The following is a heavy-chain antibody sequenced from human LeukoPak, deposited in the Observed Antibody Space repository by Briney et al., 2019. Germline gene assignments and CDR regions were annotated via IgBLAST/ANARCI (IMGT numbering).Heavy chain of an antibody. CDR1: GYTFTGYY. Sequence: ASVKPSCKPSGYTFTGYYMTSVPEAPRQGLESLGWINPNGGGTNYAQKFQGRVTMTRVASICTDYMELSRLRSDDTVVYYCARSWNRANSGWYVGNDFWGQGTLFTVSS. V-gene: IGHV1-2*02. CDR3: ARSWNRANSGWYVGNDF. CDR2: INPNGGGT. D-gene: IGHD6-19*01. J-gene: IGHJ4*02.